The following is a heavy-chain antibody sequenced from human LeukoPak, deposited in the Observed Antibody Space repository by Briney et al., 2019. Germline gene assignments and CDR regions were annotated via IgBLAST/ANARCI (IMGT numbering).Heavy chain of an antibody. D-gene: IGHD6-6*01. CDR2: IYTSGST. Sequence: SETLSLTCTVSGGSISSSSYYWSWIRQPAGKGLEWIGRIYTSGSTNYNPSLKSRVTMSVDTSKNQFSLKLSSVTAADTAVYYCATVSSIAARRYYYGMDVWGQGTTVTVSS. CDR1: GGSISSSSYY. V-gene: IGHV4-61*02. J-gene: IGHJ6*02. CDR3: ATVSSIAARRYYYGMDV.